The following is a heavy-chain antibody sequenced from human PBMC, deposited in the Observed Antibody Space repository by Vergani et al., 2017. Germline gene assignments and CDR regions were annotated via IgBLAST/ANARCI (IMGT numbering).Heavy chain of an antibody. CDR1: GFTFSSYG. V-gene: IGHV3-30*02. J-gene: IGHJ4*02. CDR3: AKDLRRDGYNLGDY. D-gene: IGHD5-24*01. CDR2: IRYDGSNK. Sequence: QVQLVESGGGVVQPGGSLRLSCAASGFTFSSYGMHWVRQAPGKGLEWVAFIRYDGSNKYYADSVKGRFTISRDNSKNTLYLQMNSLRPEDTAVYYCAKDLRRDGYNLGDYWGQGTLVTVSS.